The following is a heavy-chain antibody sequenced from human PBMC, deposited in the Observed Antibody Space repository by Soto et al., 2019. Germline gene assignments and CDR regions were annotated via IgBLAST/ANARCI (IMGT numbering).Heavy chain of an antibody. Sequence: QVQLQESGPGLVKPSGTLSLTCAVSIGSISSINWWSWVRQPPGKGLEWIGEIYHSGSTNYNPSLKSRVTISVDKSKNQFSLKLSSVTAADTAVYYCAREITTGTTGSWAYYYYYMDVWGKGTTVTVSS. CDR3: AREITTGTTGSWAYYYYYMDV. J-gene: IGHJ6*03. V-gene: IGHV4-4*02. D-gene: IGHD1-1*01. CDR2: IYHSGST. CDR1: IGSISSINW.